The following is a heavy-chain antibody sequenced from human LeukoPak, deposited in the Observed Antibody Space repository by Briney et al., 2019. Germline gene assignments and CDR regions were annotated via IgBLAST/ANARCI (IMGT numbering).Heavy chain of an antibody. Sequence: PSETLSLTCAVYGGSFSGYHWSWIRQPPGKGLEWIGEINHSGSTNYNPSLKSRVTISVDTSKNQFSLKLSSVTAADTAVYYCARSDGYGLVGIWGQGTMVTVSS. V-gene: IGHV4-34*01. D-gene: IGHD3-10*01. CDR1: GGSFSGYH. CDR2: INHSGST. J-gene: IGHJ3*02. CDR3: ARSDGYGLVGI.